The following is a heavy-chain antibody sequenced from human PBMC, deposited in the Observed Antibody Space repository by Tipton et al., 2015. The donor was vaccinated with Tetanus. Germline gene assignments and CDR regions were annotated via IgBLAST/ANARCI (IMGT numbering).Heavy chain of an antibody. CDR2: INTYTGTP. V-gene: IGHV7-4-1*02. CDR3: ARARGASSLSHWYFDL. Sequence: QSGAEVKKPGASVKVSCKASGYTFASYSMNWVRQAPGQGLEWMGWINTYTGTPTYAQGFTGRLVFSLDTSVSTTYLQINSLKTEDTAVYYCARARGASSLSHWYFDLWGRGTLVTVSS. J-gene: IGHJ2*01. D-gene: IGHD6-6*01. CDR1: GYTFASYS.